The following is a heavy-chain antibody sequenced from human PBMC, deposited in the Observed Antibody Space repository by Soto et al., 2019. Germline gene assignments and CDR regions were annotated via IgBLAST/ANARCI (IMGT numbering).Heavy chain of an antibody. Sequence: QVQLVQSGAEVKKPGSSVKVSCKASGGTFSSYAISWVRQAPGQGLEWMGGIIPIFGTANYAQKFQGRVTITADESTSTAYMELSSLRSEDTAMYYCARTDCGGDCYHWYFDLWGRGTLVTVSS. CDR1: GGTFSSYA. CDR3: ARTDCGGDCYHWYFDL. J-gene: IGHJ2*01. V-gene: IGHV1-69*01. CDR2: IIPIFGTA. D-gene: IGHD2-21*02.